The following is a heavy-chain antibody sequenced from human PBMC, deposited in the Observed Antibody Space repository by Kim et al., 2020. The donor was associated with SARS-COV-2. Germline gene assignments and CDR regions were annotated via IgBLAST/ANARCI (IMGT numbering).Heavy chain of an antibody. J-gene: IGHJ3*02. Sequence: GESLKISCKASGYIFTNYWIGWVRQMPGKGLEWRGIIYPGDSDTSYSPSFQGQVTISADKSISTAYLRLSGMKASDTAMYYCAGLGKLTTLTLDGFDIWGRETMVTVPS. CDR2: IYPGDSDT. D-gene: IGHD4-4*01. CDR1: GYIFTNYW. CDR3: AGLGKLTTLTLDGFDI. V-gene: IGHV5-51*01.